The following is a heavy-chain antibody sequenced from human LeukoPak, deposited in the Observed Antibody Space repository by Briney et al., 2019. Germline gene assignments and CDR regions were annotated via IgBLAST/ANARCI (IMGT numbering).Heavy chain of an antibody. CDR1: GFTFSSYE. CDR3: ARGAPGDYVWGSYRYTLTYYFDY. CDR2: ISSSGSTI. J-gene: IGHJ4*02. V-gene: IGHV3-48*03. D-gene: IGHD3-16*02. Sequence: QPGGSLRLSCAASGFTFSSYEMNWVRQAPGKGLEWVSYISSSGSTIYYADSVKGRFTISRDNAKNSLYLQMNSLRAEDTAVYYCARGAPGDYVWGSYRYTLTYYFDYWGQGTLVTVSS.